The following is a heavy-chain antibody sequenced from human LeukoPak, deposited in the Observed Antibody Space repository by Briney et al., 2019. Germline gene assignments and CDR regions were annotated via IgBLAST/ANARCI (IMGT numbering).Heavy chain of an antibody. D-gene: IGHD2-2*03. V-gene: IGHV3-74*01. CDR2: VNTDGRTT. Sequence: TRGSLRLSCAASGFTFSSYWMHWVRQAPGKGLVWVSRVNTDGRTTNYADSVRGRFTISRDNAENTLYLQMNSLRVEDTAVYYCSMDLSGAHDYWGQGSVVTVSS. J-gene: IGHJ4*02. CDR1: GFTFSSYW. CDR3: SMDLSGAHDY.